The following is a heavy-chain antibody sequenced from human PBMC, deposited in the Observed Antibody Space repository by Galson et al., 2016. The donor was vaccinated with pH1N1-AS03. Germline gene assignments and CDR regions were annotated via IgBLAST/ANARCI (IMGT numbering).Heavy chain of an antibody. J-gene: IGHJ4*02. CDR2: IRQDGSET. CDR1: GLDFSYYW. Sequence: SLRLSCAASGLDFSYYWMTWVRQAPGKGPEWVANIRQDGSETHYVDSVKGRFTISRDNAKNSLYLQMNSLRVEDTAKYYCWRGDMVGNDDWGQGTLVTVSS. D-gene: IGHD3-10*02. CDR3: WRGDMVGNDD. V-gene: IGHV3-7*03.